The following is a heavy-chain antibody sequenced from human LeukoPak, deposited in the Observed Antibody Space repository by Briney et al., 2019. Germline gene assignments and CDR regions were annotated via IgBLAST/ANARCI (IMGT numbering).Heavy chain of an antibody. CDR3: ARGPPSEAGILTGYCDY. CDR1: GDSISTTTYY. J-gene: IGHJ4*02. CDR2: IYYSGST. D-gene: IGHD3-9*01. V-gene: IGHV4-61*05. Sequence: KPSETLSLTCTVSGDSISTTTYYWGWIRQPPGKGLEWIGYIYYSGSTNYNPSLKSRVTISVDTSKNQFSLKLSSVTAADTAVYYCARGPPSEAGILTGYCDYWGQGTLVTVSS.